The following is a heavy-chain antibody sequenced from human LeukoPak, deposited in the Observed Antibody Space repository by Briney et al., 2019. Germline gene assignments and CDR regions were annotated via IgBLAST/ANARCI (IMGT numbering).Heavy chain of an antibody. V-gene: IGHV4-61*02. D-gene: IGHD1-14*01. Sequence: SQTLSLTCTVSGGSISSGSYYWSWIRQPAGKGLEWIGRIYTSGSTNYNPSLKSRVTISVDTSKNQFSLKLSSVTAADTAVYYCARPQLVTGSDWFDPWGQGTLVTVSS. J-gene: IGHJ5*02. CDR1: GGSISSGSYY. CDR3: ARPQLVTGSDWFDP. CDR2: IYTSGST.